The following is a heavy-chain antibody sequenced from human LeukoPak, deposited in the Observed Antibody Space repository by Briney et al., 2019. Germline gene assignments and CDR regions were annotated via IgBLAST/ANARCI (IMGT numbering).Heavy chain of an antibody. CDR1: GYTFTSYD. V-gene: IGHV1-8*01. Sequence: ASVKVSCKASGYTFTSYDINWVRQATGQGLEWMGWLNPNSGNTGYAQKFQGRVTMTRNTSISTAYMELSSLRSEDTAVYYCARGSIAVAGHFDYWGQGTLVTVSS. D-gene: IGHD6-19*01. CDR3: ARGSIAVAGHFDY. J-gene: IGHJ4*02. CDR2: LNPNSGNT.